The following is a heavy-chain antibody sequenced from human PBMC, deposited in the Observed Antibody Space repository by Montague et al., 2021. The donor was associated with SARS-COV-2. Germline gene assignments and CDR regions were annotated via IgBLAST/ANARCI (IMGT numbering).Heavy chain of an antibody. J-gene: IGHJ5*02. CDR1: GGSISDSNFH. Sequence: SETLSLTCTVSGGSISDSNFHWGWIRQPPGKGLEWIGTLYYSGATYYNPSLKSRVTTSMDTSKNQFSLKLASAIAADTAMYYCARRITMVRGVTKRNNWFDPWGRGILVTVSS. V-gene: IGHV4-39*07. CDR3: ARRITMVRGVTKRNNWFDP. CDR2: LYYSGAT. D-gene: IGHD3-10*01.